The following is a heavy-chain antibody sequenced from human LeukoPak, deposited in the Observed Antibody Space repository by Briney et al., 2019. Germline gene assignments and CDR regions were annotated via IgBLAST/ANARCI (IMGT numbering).Heavy chain of an antibody. J-gene: IGHJ4*02. D-gene: IGHD1-26*01. V-gene: IGHV3-11*05. CDR3: AKDPRGSFTFDY. CDR2: ISSSSSYI. CDR1: GFTFSDYY. Sequence: GGSLRLSCAASGFTFSDYYMSWIRQAPGKGLEWVSYISSSSSYINYADSVKGRFTISRDNSMNTLFLQMNSLRAEDTAVYYCAKDPRGSFTFDYWGQGTLVTASS.